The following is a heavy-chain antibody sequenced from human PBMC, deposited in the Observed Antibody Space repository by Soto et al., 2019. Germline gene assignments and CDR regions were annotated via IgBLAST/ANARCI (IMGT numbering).Heavy chain of an antibody. V-gene: IGHV3-33*01. CDR2: IWYDGSNK. CDR1: GFTFSSYG. CDR3: AAEDVDTAMAPFDY. Sequence: GGSLRLSCAASGFTFSSYGMHWVRQAPGKGLGWVAVIWYDGSNKYYADSVKGRFTISRDNSKNTLYLQMNSQRAEDTAVYYCAAEDVDTAMAPFDYWGQGTLVTVSS. J-gene: IGHJ4*02. D-gene: IGHD5-18*01.